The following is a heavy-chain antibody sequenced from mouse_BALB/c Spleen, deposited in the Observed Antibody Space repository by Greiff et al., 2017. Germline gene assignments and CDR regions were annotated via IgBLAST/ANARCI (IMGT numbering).Heavy chain of an antibody. J-gene: IGHJ4*01. D-gene: IGHD2-2*01. V-gene: IGHV5-4*02. CDR2: ISDGGSYT. CDR1: GFTFSDYY. CDR3: ARGGYGYRAMDY. Sequence: EVQVVESGGGLVKPGGSLKLSCAASGFTFSDYYMYWVRQTPEKRLEWVATISDGGSYTYYPDSVKGRFTISRDNAKNNLYLQMSSLKSEDTAMYYCARGGYGYRAMDYWGQGTSVTVSS.